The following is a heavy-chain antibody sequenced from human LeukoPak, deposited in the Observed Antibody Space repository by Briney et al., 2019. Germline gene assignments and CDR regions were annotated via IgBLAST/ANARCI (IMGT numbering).Heavy chain of an antibody. J-gene: IGHJ3*01. V-gene: IGHV3-33*01. CDR1: GFSLSSYG. Sequence: GGSLRLSCVPSGFSLSSYGMHWVRQAPGKGLEWVAVIWSHGNRRHHADSVEGRFTISRDNSKSILYLQMNNLRAEDTALYYCARDSAADDNDFDVWGQGTMVTVSS. D-gene: IGHD6-25*01. CDR2: IWSHGNRR. CDR3: ARDSAADDNDFDV.